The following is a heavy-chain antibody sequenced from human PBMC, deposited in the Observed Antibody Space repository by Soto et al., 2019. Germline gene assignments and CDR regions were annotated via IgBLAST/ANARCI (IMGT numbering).Heavy chain of an antibody. CDR3: ATNPEAAAGPFDH. CDR2: TNQRGSP. J-gene: IGHJ4*02. D-gene: IGHD6-13*01. CDR1: GVSFTGYY. Sequence: QVQLQLWGAGLLKPSETLSLTCAVYGVSFTGYYWTWIRQPPGKGLEWIGETNQRGSPNYNPSLQGRVTIPVDTSKNQFALKLTSVTAADPAVYYCATNPEAAAGPFDHWGQGTLVTVSS. V-gene: IGHV4-34*01.